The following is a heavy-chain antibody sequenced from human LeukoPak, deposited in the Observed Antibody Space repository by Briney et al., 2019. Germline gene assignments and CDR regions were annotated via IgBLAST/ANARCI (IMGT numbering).Heavy chain of an antibody. D-gene: IGHD5-18*01. V-gene: IGHV4-39*07. Sequence: SETLSLTCTVSGGSISSSSYYWGWIPQPPGKGLEWIGSLYYSGSTYDNSSLKSRVARSVDPSKNPFSLKLSSVTAADTAVYYCARDAGDTAMMEYNRFDPWGQGTLVTVSS. CDR1: GGSISSSSYY. CDR2: LYYSGST. J-gene: IGHJ5*02. CDR3: ARDAGDTAMMEYNRFDP.